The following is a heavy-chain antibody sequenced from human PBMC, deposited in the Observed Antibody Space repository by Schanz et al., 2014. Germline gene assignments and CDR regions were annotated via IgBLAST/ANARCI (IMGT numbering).Heavy chain of an antibody. D-gene: IGHD3-9*01. CDR3: ARVQDDILTGSEYYYGMDV. CDR2: ISAYNGHT. J-gene: IGHJ6*02. Sequence: QVQLVQSGAEVKKPGASVKVSCKASGYTFISYGIKWVRQAPGQGLEWMGWISAYNGHTDYAQKLQGRVTLTTDTSTSSAYMELRSLRSDDTAVYYCARVQDDILTGSEYYYGMDVWGQGTLVIVSS. V-gene: IGHV1-18*01. CDR1: GYTFISYG.